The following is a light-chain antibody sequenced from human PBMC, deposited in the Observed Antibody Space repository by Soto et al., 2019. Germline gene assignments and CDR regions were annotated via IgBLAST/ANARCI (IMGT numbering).Light chain of an antibody. V-gene: IGLV2-14*03. CDR3: SSYMSTSRYV. CDR2: DVS. Sequence: QSALTQPASVSGSPGQSITISCTGTSSDVGGYNYVSWYQHHPGKAPKLMIFDVSNRPSGVSNRFSGSKSGNTASLTISGLQPEDEADYYCSSYMSTSRYVFGAGTKVTVL. CDR1: SSDVGGYNY. J-gene: IGLJ1*01.